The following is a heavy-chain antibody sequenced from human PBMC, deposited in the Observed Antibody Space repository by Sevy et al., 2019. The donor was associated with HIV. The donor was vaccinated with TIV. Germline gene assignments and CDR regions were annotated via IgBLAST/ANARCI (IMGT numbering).Heavy chain of an antibody. CDR3: ARMDSSGYMGNCDY. CDR2: MNPNSGNT. Sequence: ASVKVSCKSSGYTFTTYDINWVRQATGQGLEWMGWMNPNSGNTGYAQKFQGRVTMTSNNSISTAYMELSSLRSEDTAVYYCARMDSSGYMGNCDYWGQGTLVTVSS. V-gene: IGHV1-8*01. J-gene: IGHJ4*02. D-gene: IGHD3-22*01. CDR1: GYTFTTYD.